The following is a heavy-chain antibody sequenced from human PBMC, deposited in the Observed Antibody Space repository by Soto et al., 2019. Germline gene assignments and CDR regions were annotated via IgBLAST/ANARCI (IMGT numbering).Heavy chain of an antibody. J-gene: IGHJ3*02. CDR3: ASAYYDSSGYYGYDAFDI. CDR1: GGSISSYY. Sequence: SETLSLTCTVSGGSISSYYWSWIRQPPGKGLEWIGYIYYSGSTNYNPSLKSRVTISVDTSKNQFSLKLSSVTAADTAVHYCASAYYDSSGYYGYDAFDIWGQGTMVTVSS. D-gene: IGHD3-22*01. V-gene: IGHV4-59*01. CDR2: IYYSGST.